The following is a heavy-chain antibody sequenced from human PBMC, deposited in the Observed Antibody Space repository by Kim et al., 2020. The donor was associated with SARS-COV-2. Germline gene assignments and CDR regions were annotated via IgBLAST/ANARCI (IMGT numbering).Heavy chain of an antibody. CDR3: ARVYGSGSLDAFDI. V-gene: IGHV1-8*01. Sequence: AQKFQGRVTMTRNTSISTAYMELSSLRSEDTAVYYCARVYGSGSLDAFDIWGQGTMVTVSS. J-gene: IGHJ3*02. D-gene: IGHD3-10*01.